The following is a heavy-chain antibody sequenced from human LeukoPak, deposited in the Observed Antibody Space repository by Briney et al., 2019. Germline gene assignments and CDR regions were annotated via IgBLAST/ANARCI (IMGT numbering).Heavy chain of an antibody. Sequence: SETLSLTCAVYGGSFSGYYWSWIRQPPGKGLEWIGETNHSGSTNYNPSLKSRVTISVDTSKNQFSLKLSSVTAADTAVYYCARVNIAAAGHFDYWGQGTLVTVSS. CDR2: TNHSGST. J-gene: IGHJ4*02. CDR1: GGSFSGYY. CDR3: ARVNIAAAGHFDY. D-gene: IGHD6-13*01. V-gene: IGHV4-34*01.